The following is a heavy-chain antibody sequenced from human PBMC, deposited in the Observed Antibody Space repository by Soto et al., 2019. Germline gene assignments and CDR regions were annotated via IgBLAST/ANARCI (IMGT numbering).Heavy chain of an antibody. J-gene: IGHJ4*02. V-gene: IGHV1-69*01. CDR3: ARNAGGATILYYFDY. CDR1: GDTFSNHA. D-gene: IGHD5-12*01. CDR2: IIPIFGTA. Sequence: QVQLVQSGAEVKKPGSSVKVSCKASGDTFSNHAINWVRQAPGQGLEWVGGIIPIFGTANYAQKFQGRVTITADESTSTAYMELSSLRSEDTAVYFCARNAGGATILYYFDYWGRETLVTVSS.